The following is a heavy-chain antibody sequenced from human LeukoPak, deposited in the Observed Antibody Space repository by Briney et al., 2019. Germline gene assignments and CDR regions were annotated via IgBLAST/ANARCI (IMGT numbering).Heavy chain of an antibody. V-gene: IGHV4-39*01. J-gene: IGHJ4*02. CDR3: ATSSSWYRFDY. Sequence: PSETLSLTCTVSGGSITITSSYWGWIRQPPGKGLEWIGSIYYGGNTYYSPSLKSRVTISVDTSNNQFSLNLSSVTAADTAMYYCATSSSWYRFDYWGQGTLVTVSS. D-gene: IGHD6-13*01. CDR2: IYYGGNT. CDR1: GGSITITSSY.